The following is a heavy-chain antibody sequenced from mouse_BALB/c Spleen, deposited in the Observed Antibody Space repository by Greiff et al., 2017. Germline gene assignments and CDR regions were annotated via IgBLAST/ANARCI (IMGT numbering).Heavy chain of an antibody. CDR1: GYSITSDYA. Sequence: VQLKQSGPGLVKPSQSLSLTCTVTGYSITSDYAWNWIRQFPGNKLEWMGYISYSGSTSYNPSLKSRISITRDTSKNQFFLQLNSVTTEDTATYYCARGGAVRLLRAMAYGDYWGQGTSVTVSS. CDR2: ISYSGST. V-gene: IGHV3-2*02. D-gene: IGHD1-1*01. J-gene: IGHJ4*01. CDR3: ARGGAVRLLRAMAYGDY.